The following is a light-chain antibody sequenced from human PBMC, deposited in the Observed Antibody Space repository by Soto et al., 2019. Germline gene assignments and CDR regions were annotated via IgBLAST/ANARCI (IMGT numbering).Light chain of an antibody. CDR1: SSDVGGYNF. J-gene: IGLJ1*01. Sequence: QSALTQPPSASGSRGQSVTISCTGTSSDVGGYNFVSWYQQHPGKAPKLMIYEVSKRPSGVPDRFSGSKSDNTASLTVSGLQAEDEADYFCSSYAGSNNRYVFGTGTKLTVL. CDR2: EVS. V-gene: IGLV2-8*01. CDR3: SSYAGSNNRYV.